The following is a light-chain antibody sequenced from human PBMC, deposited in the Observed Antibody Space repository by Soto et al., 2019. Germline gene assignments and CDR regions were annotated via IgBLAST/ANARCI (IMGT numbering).Light chain of an antibody. J-gene: IGLJ3*02. CDR1: SSDVGGSNR. Sequence: QYALTQPASVTGSPGQSITISCTGTSSDVGGSNRVSWYQHYPGTAPKLMIYEVGNRPSGVSDRFSASKSGNTASLIISGLQPEDEADYYCSSYTITNSWVFGGGTKLTVL. CDR2: EVG. V-gene: IGLV2-14*01. CDR3: SSYTITNSWV.